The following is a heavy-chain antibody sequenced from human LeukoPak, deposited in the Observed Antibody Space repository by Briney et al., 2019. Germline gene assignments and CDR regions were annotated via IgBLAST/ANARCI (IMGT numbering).Heavy chain of an antibody. Sequence: PGGSLRLSCAVSRFSFRGYGMHWVRQAPDKRLEWVAMISHDGSNKDYADSVKGRFTISRDNSKNTLNLQMNSLKIEDTAVYYCARDGGRSSEDYWGQGTLVTISS. J-gene: IGHJ4*02. D-gene: IGHD3-16*01. V-gene: IGHV3-30*03. CDR3: ARDGGRSSEDY. CDR1: RFSFRGYG. CDR2: ISHDGSNK.